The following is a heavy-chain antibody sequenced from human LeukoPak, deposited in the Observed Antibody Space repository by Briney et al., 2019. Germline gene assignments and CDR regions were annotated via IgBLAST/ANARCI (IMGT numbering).Heavy chain of an antibody. CDR3: ARAVGYCSSTSCYVADYYYGMDV. CDR2: IYYSGST. Sequence: SETLSLTCTVSGGSVSSGSYYWSWIRQPPGKGLEWIGHIYYSGSTNYNPSLKSRVTISVDTSKNQFSLKLSSVTAADTAVYYCARAVGYCSSTSCYVADYYYGMDVWGKGTTVTVSS. CDR1: GGSVSSGSYY. V-gene: IGHV4-61*01. J-gene: IGHJ6*04. D-gene: IGHD2-2*01.